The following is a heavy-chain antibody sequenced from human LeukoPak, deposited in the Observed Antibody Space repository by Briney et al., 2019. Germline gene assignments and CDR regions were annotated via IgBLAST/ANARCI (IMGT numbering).Heavy chain of an antibody. CDR3: ARVGTYSSSPFDP. J-gene: IGHJ5*02. D-gene: IGHD6-13*01. CDR1: GFTVSSNY. CDR2: IYSGGST. V-gene: IGHV3-53*01. Sequence: PGGSLTLSCAASGFTVSSNYMSWVRQAPGKGLEWVSVIYSGGSTYYADSVKGRFTISRDNSKNTLYLQMNSLRAEDTAVYYCARVGTYSSSPFDPWGQGTLVTVSS.